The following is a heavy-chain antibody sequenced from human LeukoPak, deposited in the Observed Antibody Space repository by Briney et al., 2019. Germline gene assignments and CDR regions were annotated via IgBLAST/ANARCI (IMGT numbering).Heavy chain of an antibody. Sequence: ASVKDSCKASGYTFTGYYVHWVRQPPGQGLEWMGWINPNSGGTNYAQKFQGRVTMTRDTSISTAYMELNRLRSDDTAVYYCARDRDYGSGIFDYWVQATLVTVSS. V-gene: IGHV1-2*02. J-gene: IGHJ4*02. D-gene: IGHD3-10*01. CDR1: GYTFTGYY. CDR2: INPNSGGT. CDR3: ARDRDYGSGIFDY.